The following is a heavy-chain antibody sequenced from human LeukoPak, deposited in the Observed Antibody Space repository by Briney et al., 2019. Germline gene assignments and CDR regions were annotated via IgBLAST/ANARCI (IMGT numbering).Heavy chain of an antibody. CDR1: GGPMSYHY. J-gene: IGHJ6*03. Sequence: SETLSLTCSVSGGPMSYHYWGWIRQPPGKGLERIGYAYYSGVTNYNTSLKSRVTMSIDTSKNQLSLKMTSVTAADTAVYFCARHAHTGNDFSGSSHYMDLWGKGTTVTVSS. D-gene: IGHD3-10*01. V-gene: IGHV4-59*08. CDR3: ARHAHTGNDFSGSSHYMDL. CDR2: AYYSGVT.